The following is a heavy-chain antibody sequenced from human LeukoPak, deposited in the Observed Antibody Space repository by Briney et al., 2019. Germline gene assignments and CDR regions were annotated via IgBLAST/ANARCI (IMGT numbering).Heavy chain of an antibody. J-gene: IGHJ4*02. V-gene: IGHV3-23*01. CDR1: GFTFSSYA. Sequence: GSLRLSCAASGFTFSSYAMTWVRQAPGKGLEWVSSTSGSGRSTYYADSVKGRFTMSRDNSKNTLYLQMNSLRAEDTAVYYCAKDWNYVYWGQGTLVTVSS. D-gene: IGHD1-7*01. CDR2: TSGSGRST. CDR3: AKDWNYVY.